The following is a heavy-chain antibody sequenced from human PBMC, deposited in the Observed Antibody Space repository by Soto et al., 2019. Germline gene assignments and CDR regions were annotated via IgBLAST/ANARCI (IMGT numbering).Heavy chain of an antibody. V-gene: IGHV1-2*04. Sequence: ASVKVSCKASGYTFTGYYVHWVRQAPGQGLEWMGWINPNSGGTNYAQKFQGWVTMTRDTSISTAYMELSRLRSDDTAVYYCAIRAGTTYRSGGLGRAFDIWGQGTMVTVSS. CDR3: AIRAGTTYRSGGLGRAFDI. CDR2: INPNSGGT. D-gene: IGHD1-1*01. CDR1: GYTFTGYY. J-gene: IGHJ3*02.